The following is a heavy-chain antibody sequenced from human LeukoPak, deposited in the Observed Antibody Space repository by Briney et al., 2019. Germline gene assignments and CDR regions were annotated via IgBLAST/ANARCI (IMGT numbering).Heavy chain of an antibody. J-gene: IGHJ5*02. Sequence: ASVKVSCKASGYTFTSYGISWVRQAPGQGLEWMGWISAYNGNTNYAQKLQGRATMTTDTSTSTAYMELRSLRSDDTAVYYCARDIVATIHAWFDPWGQGTLVTVSS. CDR1: GYTFTSYG. CDR3: ARDIVATIHAWFDP. V-gene: IGHV1-18*04. D-gene: IGHD5-12*01. CDR2: ISAYNGNT.